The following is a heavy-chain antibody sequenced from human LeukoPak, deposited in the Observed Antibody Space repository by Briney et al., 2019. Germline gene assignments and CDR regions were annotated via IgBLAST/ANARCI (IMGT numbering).Heavy chain of an antibody. CDR2: INHNGNVN. V-gene: IGHV3-7*03. CDR1: GFTFSSYS. CDR3: ARGGGLDV. D-gene: IGHD3-16*01. J-gene: IGHJ6*02. Sequence: GGSLRLSCAASGFTFSSYSMNWARQAPGKGLEWVASINHNGNVNYYVDSVKGRFTISRDNAKNSLYLQMSNLRAGDTAVYFCARGGGLDVWGQGATVTVSS.